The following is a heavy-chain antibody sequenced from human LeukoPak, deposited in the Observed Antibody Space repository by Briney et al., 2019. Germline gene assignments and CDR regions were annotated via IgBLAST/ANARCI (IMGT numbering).Heavy chain of an antibody. CDR1: GFTFSSYG. D-gene: IGHD3-10*01. Sequence: GRSLRLSCAASGFTFSSYGMHWVRQAPGKGLEWVAVIWYDGSNKYYADSVKGRFTISRDNSKNTLYLQMNSLRAEDTAVYYCARGPDRYYYGSGTDYWGQGTLVTVSS. CDR3: ARGPDRYYYGSGTDY. J-gene: IGHJ4*02. CDR2: IWYDGSNK. V-gene: IGHV3-33*01.